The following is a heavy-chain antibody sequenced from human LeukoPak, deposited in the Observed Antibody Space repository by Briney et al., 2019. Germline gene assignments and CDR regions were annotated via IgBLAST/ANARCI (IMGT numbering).Heavy chain of an antibody. D-gene: IGHD1-1*01. CDR3: ARGETILNWFDP. CDR2: IIPILGIA. CDR1: GGTFSSYA. J-gene: IGHJ5*02. V-gene: IGHV1-69*04. Sequence: GASVKVSCKASGGTFSSYAISWVRQAPGQGLEWMGRIIPILGIANYAQKFQGRVTITADKSTSTAYMELSSLRSEDTAVYYCARGETILNWFDPWGQGTLVTVSS.